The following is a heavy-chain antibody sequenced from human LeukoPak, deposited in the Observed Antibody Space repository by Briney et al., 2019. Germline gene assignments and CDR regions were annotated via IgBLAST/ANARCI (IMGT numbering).Heavy chain of an antibody. CDR2: IDPSDSYT. D-gene: IGHD2-2*01. CDR3: ARHDSSDSSTFDY. Sequence: SGGSLRLSCAASGFTFGDTWMNWVRQVPGQGLEWLGRIDPSDSYTNYSPSFQGHVTISANKSISTAYLQWSSLKASDTAMYYCARHDSSDSSTFDYWGQGTLVTVSS. V-gene: IGHV5-10-1*01. CDR1: GFTFGDTW. J-gene: IGHJ4*02.